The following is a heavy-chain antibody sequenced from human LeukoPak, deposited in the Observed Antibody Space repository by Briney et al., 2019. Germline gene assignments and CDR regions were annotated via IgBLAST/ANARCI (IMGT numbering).Heavy chain of an antibody. D-gene: IGHD3-3*01. Sequence: GGSLRLSCAASGFTFDDYAMHWVRQAPGKGLEWVSGISWNSGSIGYADSVKGRFTISRDNAKNSLYLQMNSLRAEDTALYYCAKGANDFWSGYHDYWGQGTLVTVSS. CDR1: GFTFDDYA. J-gene: IGHJ4*02. V-gene: IGHV3-9*01. CDR3: AKGANDFWSGYHDY. CDR2: ISWNSGSI.